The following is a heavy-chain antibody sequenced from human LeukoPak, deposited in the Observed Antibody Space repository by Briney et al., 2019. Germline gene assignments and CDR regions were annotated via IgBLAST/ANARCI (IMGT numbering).Heavy chain of an antibody. V-gene: IGHV3-30*01. CDR1: GFTLTTDA. D-gene: IGHD3-16*02. CDR2: FSYDGSIR. CDR3: ARGYRPYDDAFDI. Sequence: PGGSLRLSCAASGFTLTTDAMHWVRQAPGKGREWVAMFSYDGSIRYNADSVQGRFTISRDTSQNTLDLQMNSLRPDDTAVYYCARGYRPYDDAFDIWGHGTLVTVSS. J-gene: IGHJ3*02.